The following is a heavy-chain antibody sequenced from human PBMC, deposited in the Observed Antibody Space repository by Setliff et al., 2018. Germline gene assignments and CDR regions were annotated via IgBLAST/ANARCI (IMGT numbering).Heavy chain of an antibody. V-gene: IGHV3-48*01. D-gene: IGHD6-13*01. J-gene: IGHJ6*03. CDR3: ASDPSYASSLYYYLEV. CDR1: GFPFSIYS. CDR2: ISASSANI. Sequence: PGGSLRLSCAASGFPFSIYSMHWVRQTPGKGLEWVSYISASSANIQYADSVRGRFTVPRDNARNSLYLQMDSLRGDDAAVYYCASDPSYASSLYYYLEVWGKGTTVTVSS.